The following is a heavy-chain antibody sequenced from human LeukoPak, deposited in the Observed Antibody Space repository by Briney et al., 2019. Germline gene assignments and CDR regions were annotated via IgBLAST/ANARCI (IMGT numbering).Heavy chain of an antibody. CDR3: ASASDYYYYYMDV. Sequence: GGSLRLSCAASGFTFSSYSMSWVRQAPGKGLEWVSSISSSSSYIYYADSVKGRFTISRDNAKNSLYLQMNSLRAEDTAVYYCASASDYYYYYMDVWGKGTTVTVSS. CDR1: GFTFSSYS. J-gene: IGHJ6*03. CDR2: ISSSSSYI. V-gene: IGHV3-21*01.